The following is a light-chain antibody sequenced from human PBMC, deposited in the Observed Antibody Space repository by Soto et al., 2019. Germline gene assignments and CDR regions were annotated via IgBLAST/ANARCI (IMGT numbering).Light chain of an antibody. Sequence: QSALTQPPSASAPPGQGVTISCSGSSSNVGTNTVTWYQQLSGTAPQLLIYNDNFRSSGVPERFSGSKSVPSASLAISGLQSDDEADYYCSAWDDSRKGSVFGTGTKLTVL. J-gene: IGLJ1*01. CDR3: SAWDDSRKGSV. CDR1: SSNVGTNT. V-gene: IGLV1-44*01. CDR2: NDN.